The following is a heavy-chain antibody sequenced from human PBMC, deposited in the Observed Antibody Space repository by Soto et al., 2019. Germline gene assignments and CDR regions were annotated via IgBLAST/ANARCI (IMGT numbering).Heavy chain of an antibody. J-gene: IGHJ3*01. V-gene: IGHV3-48*03. Sequence: EVQLVESGGGLVQPGGSLRLSCAASGFTFSTYEMNWVRQAPGKGLEWVSYISSSGDTIYYADSVKGRFTISRDNAKNSLYLQMNSVRAEDTGVYYCATRSGGGGAFDFWGQGTMVTVSS. D-gene: IGHD3-10*01. CDR2: ISSSGDTI. CDR1: GFTFSTYE. CDR3: ATRSGGGGAFDF.